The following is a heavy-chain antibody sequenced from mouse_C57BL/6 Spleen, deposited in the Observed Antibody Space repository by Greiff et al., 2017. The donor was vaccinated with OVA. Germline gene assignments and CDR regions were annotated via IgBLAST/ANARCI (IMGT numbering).Heavy chain of an antibody. CDR2: INPGSGGT. Sequence: VKLMESGAELVRPGTSVKVSCKASGYAFTNYLIEWVKQRPGQGLEWIGVINPGSGGTNYNEKFKGKATLTADKSSSTAYMQLSSLTSEDSAVYFCARSVYYGSSYEFAYWGQGTLVTVSA. D-gene: IGHD1-1*01. J-gene: IGHJ3*01. V-gene: IGHV1-54*01. CDR1: GYAFTNYL. CDR3: ARSVYYGSSYEFAY.